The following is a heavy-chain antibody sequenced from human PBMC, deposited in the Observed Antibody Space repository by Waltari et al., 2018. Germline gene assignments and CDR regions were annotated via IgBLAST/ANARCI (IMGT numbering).Heavy chain of an antibody. CDR3: AKVGGVQLWFFDY. V-gene: IGHV3-23*01. CDR1: GFNFSSYA. CDR2: ISGSGGST. J-gene: IGHJ4*02. Sequence: EVQLLESGGGLVQPGGSLRLSCAASGFNFSSYAMSWVRQAPGKGLEWVSAISGSGGSTYYADSVKGRFTISRDNSKNTLYLQMNSLRAEDTAVYYCAKVGGVQLWFFDYWGQGTLVTVSS. D-gene: IGHD5-18*01.